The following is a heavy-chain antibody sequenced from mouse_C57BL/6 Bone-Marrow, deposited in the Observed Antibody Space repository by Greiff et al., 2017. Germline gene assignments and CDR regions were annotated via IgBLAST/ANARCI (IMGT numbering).Heavy chain of an antibody. Sequence: VQLKQSGPELVKPGASVKISCKASGYSFTDYNMNWVKQSNGKSLEWIGVINPNYGTTSYNQKFKGKATLTVAQSSSTAYMQLNSLTSEDSAVYYGARGYDYDYAMDYWGQGTSVTVSS. CDR2: INPNYGTT. CDR3: ARGYDYDYAMDY. D-gene: IGHD2-4*01. CDR1: GYSFTDYN. V-gene: IGHV1-39*01. J-gene: IGHJ4*01.